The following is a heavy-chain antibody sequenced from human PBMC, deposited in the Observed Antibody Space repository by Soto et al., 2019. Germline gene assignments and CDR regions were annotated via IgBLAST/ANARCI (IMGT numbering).Heavy chain of an antibody. CDR2: IYYSGST. V-gene: IGHV4-31*03. D-gene: IGHD3-10*01. CDR3: ARVLGFGGMDV. CDR1: GGSISSGGYY. Sequence: QVQLQESGPGLVKPSQTLSLTCTVSGGSISSGGYYWSWIRQHPGKGLEWIGYIYYSGSTYYNPSRKSRVTLSVDTSKDQFSPKRGSVAVADTAVYYCARVLGFGGMDVWGQGTTVTVSS. J-gene: IGHJ6*02.